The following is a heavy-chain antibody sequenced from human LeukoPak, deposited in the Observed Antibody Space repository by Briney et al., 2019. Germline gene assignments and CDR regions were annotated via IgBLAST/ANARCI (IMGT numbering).Heavy chain of an antibody. J-gene: IGHJ6*03. CDR1: GFTFSSYW. CDR3: ARGCLGDQATGCYYYYYYMDV. V-gene: IGHV3-7*01. CDR2: IKQDGSEK. D-gene: IGHD5/OR15-5a*01. Sequence: PGGSLRLSCAASGFTFSSYWMSWVRQAPGKGLEWVANIKQDGSEKYYVDSVKGRFTISRDNAKNSLYLQMNSLRAEDTAVYYCARGCLGDQATGCYYYYYYMDVWGKGTTVTISS.